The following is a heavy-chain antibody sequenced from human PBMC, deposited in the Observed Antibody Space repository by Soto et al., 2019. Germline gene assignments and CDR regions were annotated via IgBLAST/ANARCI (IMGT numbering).Heavy chain of an antibody. J-gene: IGHJ5*02. CDR3: ARGQRFSDWFDP. V-gene: IGHV4-4*07. CDR2: IYSSGST. CDR1: GGTISGYY. Sequence: QVQLQESGPGLVKPSETLSLNCTVTGGTISGYYWTWIRQFAGGGLEWIGRIYSSGSTNYNPSLKSRVTISLDTSMNHFSLRLSSVTAADTAVYYCARGQRFSDWFDPWGQGTLVTVSS. D-gene: IGHD3-3*01.